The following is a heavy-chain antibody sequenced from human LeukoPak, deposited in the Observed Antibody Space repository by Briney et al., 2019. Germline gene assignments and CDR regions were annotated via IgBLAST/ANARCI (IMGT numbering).Heavy chain of an antibody. J-gene: IGHJ4*02. CDR2: IWYDGSNK. D-gene: IGHD6-19*01. V-gene: IGHV3-33*06. Sequence: GGSLRLSCAASGFTFSSYGMHWVRQAPGKGLEGVAVIWYDGSNKYYADSVKGRFTISRDNSKNTLYLQMNSLRAEDTAGCYCAKDARYSSGWYDYWGQGTLVTVSS. CDR1: GFTFSSYG. CDR3: AKDARYSSGWYDY.